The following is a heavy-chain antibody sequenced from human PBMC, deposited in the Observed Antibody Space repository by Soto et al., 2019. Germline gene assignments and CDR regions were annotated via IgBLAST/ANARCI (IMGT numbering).Heavy chain of an antibody. J-gene: IGHJ4*02. CDR2: INHSGRT. CDR1: GGSFSGYC. CDR3: ARGRKYYDFWSGYSHPRYYFNY. D-gene: IGHD3-3*01. V-gene: IGHV4-34*01. Sequence: PSESLYVTCAVSGGSFSGYCWSWIRQPPGKGLEWIGEINHSGRTNYNPSLKSRVTISVDTSKSQFSLKLSSVTAADTAVYYCARGRKYYDFWSGYSHPRYYFNYWGQGTLVTVPQ.